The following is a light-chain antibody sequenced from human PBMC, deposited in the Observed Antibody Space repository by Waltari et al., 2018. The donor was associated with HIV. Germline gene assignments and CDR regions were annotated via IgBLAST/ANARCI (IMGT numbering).Light chain of an antibody. CDR3: GTWDTSLSAVV. CDR1: TSNLGDNF. CDR2: EDD. Sequence: QSVLTQPPSVSAAPGQKVSISCSGSTSNLGDNFLSWFQQVPGTAPKLLIYEDDKRPSGIPDRFTGFKSGTSATLVITGLQTGDEAVYYCGTWDTSLSAVVFGGGTNLTVL. J-gene: IGLJ3*02. V-gene: IGLV1-51*02.